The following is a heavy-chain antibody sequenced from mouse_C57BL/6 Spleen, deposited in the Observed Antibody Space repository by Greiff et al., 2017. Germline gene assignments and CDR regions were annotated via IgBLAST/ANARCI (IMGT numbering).Heavy chain of an antibody. CDR3: ARGGLYGSSYWYFDV. CDR1: SYTFTSYG. CDR2: IYPRSGNT. V-gene: IGHV1-81*01. J-gene: IGHJ1*03. D-gene: IGHD1-1*01. Sequence: LVESGAELARPGASVKLSCKASSYTFTSYGISWVKQRTGQGLEWIGEIYPRSGNTYYNKKFKGKATLTADKSSSTAYMELRSLTSEDSAVYFCARGGLYGSSYWYFDVWGTGTTVTVSS.